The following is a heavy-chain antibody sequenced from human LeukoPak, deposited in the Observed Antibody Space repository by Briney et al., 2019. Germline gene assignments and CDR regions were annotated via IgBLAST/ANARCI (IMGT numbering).Heavy chain of an antibody. J-gene: IGHJ3*02. Sequence: SVKVSCKASGGTFSSYAIGWVRQAPGQGLEWMGGIIPIFGTANYAQKFQGRVTITTDESTSTAYMELSSLRSEDTAVYYCARAFDGKGYYDSSGYYGFGAFDIWGQGTMVTVSS. CDR1: GGTFSSYA. CDR3: ARAFDGKGYYDSSGYYGFGAFDI. V-gene: IGHV1-69*05. CDR2: IIPIFGTA. D-gene: IGHD3-22*01.